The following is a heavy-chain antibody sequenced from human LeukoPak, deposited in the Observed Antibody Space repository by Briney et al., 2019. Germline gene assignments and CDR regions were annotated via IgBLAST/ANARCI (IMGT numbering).Heavy chain of an antibody. Sequence: PGGSLRLSCAASGFTFSSYAMSWVRQAPGKGLEWVSGISGSGGGTYSADSVKGRFTISRDNSKNTLYLQMNSLRAEDTALYYCAKKGLSLDYYGMDVWGQGTTVTVSS. D-gene: IGHD6-19*01. CDR1: GFTFSSYA. CDR2: ISGSGGGT. V-gene: IGHV3-23*01. CDR3: AKKGLSLDYYGMDV. J-gene: IGHJ6*02.